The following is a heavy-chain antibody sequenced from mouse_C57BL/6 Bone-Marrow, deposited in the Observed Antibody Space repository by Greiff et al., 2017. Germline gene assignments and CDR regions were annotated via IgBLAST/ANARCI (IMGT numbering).Heavy chain of an antibody. Sequence: VQLQQSGPVLVKPGASVKMSCKASGYTFTDYYMNWVKQSHGKSLEWIGVINPYNGGTSYNQKFKGKATLTVDKSSSTAYMELNSLTSEDSAVXYCARGTSLIGDYWGQGTSVTVSS. CDR3: ARGTSLIGDY. V-gene: IGHV1-19*01. D-gene: IGHD2-14*01. J-gene: IGHJ4*01. CDR2: INPYNGGT. CDR1: GYTFTDYY.